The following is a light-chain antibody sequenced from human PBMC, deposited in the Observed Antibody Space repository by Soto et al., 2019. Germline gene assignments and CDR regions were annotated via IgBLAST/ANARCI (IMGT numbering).Light chain of an antibody. CDR2: DAS. J-gene: IGKJ1*01. Sequence: DIQLTQSPSTLSASVGDRVTITCRASQSLNNRLAWYQQKPGKAPKLLIYDASTLESGVSSRFSGTGSETECTLTITDLQADDLATYYCQQYNSYWTFGQGTKVDIK. CDR1: QSLNNR. V-gene: IGKV1-5*01. CDR3: QQYNSYWT.